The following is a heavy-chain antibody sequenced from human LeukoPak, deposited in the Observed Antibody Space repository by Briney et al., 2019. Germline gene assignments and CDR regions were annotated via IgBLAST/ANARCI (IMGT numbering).Heavy chain of an antibody. V-gene: IGHV3-48*03. CDR3: ARAPGAFDI. CDR2: ISSSGFTI. CDR1: GFSFSSYE. J-gene: IGHJ3*02. Sequence: GGSLRLSCVASGFSFSSYEMNWVRQAPGKGLEWVSYISSSGFTIYYADSVEGRFTISRDNAKNSLYLQMNSLRAEDTAVYYCARAPGAFDIWGQGTMVTVSS.